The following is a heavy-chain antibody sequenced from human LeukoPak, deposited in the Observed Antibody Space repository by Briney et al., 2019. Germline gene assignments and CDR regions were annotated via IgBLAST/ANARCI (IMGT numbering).Heavy chain of an antibody. CDR3: ARLRGYNNYYYYGMDV. CDR2: IYPGDSDT. CDR1: GYSFTSYC. V-gene: IGHV5-51*01. D-gene: IGHD5-18*01. Sequence: GESLKISCKGSGYSFTSYCIGWVRQMPGKGLEWMGIIYPGDSDTRYSPSFQGQVTISADKSISTAYLQWSSLKASDTAMYYCARLRGYNNYYYYGMDVWGQGTTVTVSS. J-gene: IGHJ6*02.